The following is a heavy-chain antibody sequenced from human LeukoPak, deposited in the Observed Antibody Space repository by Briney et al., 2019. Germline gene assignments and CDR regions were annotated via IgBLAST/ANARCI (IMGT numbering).Heavy chain of an antibody. CDR1: GFTFSSYW. CDR3: AKDLRADSDVVPAALERYYCYGMDV. J-gene: IGHJ6*02. Sequence: PGGSLRLSCAASGFTFSSYWMNWVRQAPGKGLEWVANIKLDGSEKYYTDSVKGRFTISRDNSKNTLYLQMNSLRAEDTAVYYCAKDLRADSDVVPAALERYYCYGMDVWGQGTTVTVSS. D-gene: IGHD2-2*01. CDR2: IKLDGSEK. V-gene: IGHV3-7*01.